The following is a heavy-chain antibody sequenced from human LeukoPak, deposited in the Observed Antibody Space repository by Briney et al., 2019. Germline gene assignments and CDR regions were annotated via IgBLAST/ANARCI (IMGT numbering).Heavy chain of an antibody. CDR3: ARGFGVVPNWFDP. CDR2: NYYSGST. CDR1: GGSISSCGYY. Sequence: PSETLSLTCTVSGGSISSCGYYCSWTRQHPGKGLEWNGYNYYSGSTYYNPSIKSRVTISVDTSKNQFSLKLSSVTAADTAVYYCARGFGVVPNWFDPWGQGTLVTVSS. J-gene: IGHJ5*02. D-gene: IGHD3-3*01. V-gene: IGHV4-31*03.